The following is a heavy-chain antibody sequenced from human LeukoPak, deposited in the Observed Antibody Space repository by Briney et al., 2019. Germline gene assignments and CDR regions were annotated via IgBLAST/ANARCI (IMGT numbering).Heavy chain of an antibody. V-gene: IGHV4-39*01. J-gene: IGHJ4*02. D-gene: IGHD2-21*02. CDR1: GGSVSSSLYY. CDR3: ARRKDEVTATFDY. CDR2: IFSSGTT. Sequence: PSETLSLTCTVSGGSVSSSLYYWGRIRQAPGKGLEWIGNIFSSGTTYYNQSLKSRATISVDTSKNQFSLKLRGVTAADTAVYYCARRKDEVTATFDYWGQGILFSASS.